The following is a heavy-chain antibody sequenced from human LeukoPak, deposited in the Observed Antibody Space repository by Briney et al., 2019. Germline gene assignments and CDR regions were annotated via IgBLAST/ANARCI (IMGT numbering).Heavy chain of an antibody. D-gene: IGHD6-13*01. Sequence: ASVRVSCKASGGTFSSYAISWVRQAPGQGLEWMGRIIPILGIANYAQKFQGRVTITADKSTSTAYMELSSLRSEDTAVYYCARVIAAAGNNWFDPWGQGTLVTVSS. V-gene: IGHV1-69*04. CDR3: ARVIAAAGNNWFDP. CDR1: GGTFSSYA. J-gene: IGHJ5*02. CDR2: IIPILGIA.